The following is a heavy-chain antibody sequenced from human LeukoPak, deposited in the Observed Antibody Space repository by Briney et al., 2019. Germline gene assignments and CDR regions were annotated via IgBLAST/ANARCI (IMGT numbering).Heavy chain of an antibody. CDR1: GFTFSSYA. J-gene: IGHJ4*02. D-gene: IGHD6-13*01. CDR3: ARWGTLIIAAASPGFRY. V-gene: IGHV3-30*04. CDR2: ISYDESNK. Sequence: GGSLRLSCAASGFTFSSYAMHWVRQAPGKGLEWVAVISYDESNKYYADSVKGRFTISRDNSKNTLYLQMNSLRAEDTAVYYCARWGTLIIAAASPGFRYWGQGTLVTVSS.